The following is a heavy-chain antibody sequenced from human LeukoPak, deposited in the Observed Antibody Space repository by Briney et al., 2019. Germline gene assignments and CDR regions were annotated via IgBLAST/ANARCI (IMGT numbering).Heavy chain of an antibody. J-gene: IGHJ6*02. Sequence: PGGSLRLSCAASGFTFSSYGMHWVRQAPGKGLEWVAVIWYDGSNKYYADSVKGRFTISRDNSKNTLYLQMNSLRAEDTAVYYCASITMARGVMSYYYGMDVWGQGTTVTVSS. D-gene: IGHD3-10*01. CDR1: GFTFSSYG. CDR2: IWYDGSNK. V-gene: IGHV3-33*01. CDR3: ASITMARGVMSYYYGMDV.